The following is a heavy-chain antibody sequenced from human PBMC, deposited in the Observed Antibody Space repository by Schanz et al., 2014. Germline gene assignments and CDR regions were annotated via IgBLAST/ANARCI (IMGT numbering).Heavy chain of an antibody. Sequence: EVELVESGGGLVQPGGSLRLSCAASGFTFSGFWMHWVRQAPGKGLVWVSRINGDGSRTAYADSVKGRFTISRDNAKNTLYLQMNSLRAEDTAVYYCAKSDAFDIWGQGTLVTVSS. J-gene: IGHJ3*02. V-gene: IGHV3-74*01. CDR2: INGDGSRT. CDR3: AKSDAFDI. CDR1: GFTFSGFW.